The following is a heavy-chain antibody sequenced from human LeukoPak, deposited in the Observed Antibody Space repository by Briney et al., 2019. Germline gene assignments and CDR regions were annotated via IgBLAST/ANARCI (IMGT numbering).Heavy chain of an antibody. J-gene: IGHJ4*02. V-gene: IGHV3-64*02. CDR3: ARVWPDYDSWTGYLDF. CDR2: INANGGST. Sequence: GGCLRLSCAASGFAFTSYPMFWVRQAPGRGPEYVAVINANGGSTFYADSVRGRFTVSRDNSRNTLYLQMGSLRSDATAVYYCARVWPDYDSWTGYLDFWGRGTLVTVPS. CDR1: GFAFTSYP. D-gene: IGHD3-3*01.